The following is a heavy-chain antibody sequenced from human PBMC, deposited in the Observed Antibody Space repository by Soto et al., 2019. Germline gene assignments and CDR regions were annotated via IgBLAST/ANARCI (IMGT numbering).Heavy chain of an antibody. Sequence: QVQLVESGGGVVQPGRSLRLSCAASGFTFSSYAMHWVRQAPGKGLEWVAVISYDGSNKYYADSVKGRFTISRDNSKNPLYLEMNSLRAEETAVFYRARGTGPLDYWGQGTLVTVAS. CDR1: GFTFSSYA. D-gene: IGHD4-17*01. CDR3: ARGTGPLDY. J-gene: IGHJ4*02. CDR2: ISYDGSNK. V-gene: IGHV3-30-3*01.